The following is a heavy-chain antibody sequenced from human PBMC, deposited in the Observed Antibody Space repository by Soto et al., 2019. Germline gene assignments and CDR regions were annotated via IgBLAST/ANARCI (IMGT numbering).Heavy chain of an antibody. CDR2: MSSTSNIA. CDR1: GFTFTDYS. D-gene: IGHD4-17*01. CDR3: ASCYGDYEFPCEY. Sequence: GGSLRLSCAGSGFTFTDYSMIWIRQAPGKWLEWISYMSSTSNIAYYVDSVNGRFTTSRDNDKNSLYLQMNSLRDEDTAVYYCASCYGDYEFPCEYWGQGXLVTVYS. J-gene: IGHJ4*02. V-gene: IGHV3-48*02.